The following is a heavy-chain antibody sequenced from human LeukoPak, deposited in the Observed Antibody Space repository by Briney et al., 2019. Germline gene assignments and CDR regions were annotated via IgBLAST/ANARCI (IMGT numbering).Heavy chain of an antibody. CDR2: ISWNSGSI. J-gene: IGHJ4*02. CDR1: GFTFDDYA. CDR3: AKRYDFWSGSPVDY. Sequence: GRSLRLSCAASGFTFDDYAMHWVRQAPGKGLEWVSGISWNSGSIGYADSVKGRFTISRDNSKNTLYLQMNSLRAEDTAVYYCAKRYDFWSGSPVDYWGQGTLVTVSS. D-gene: IGHD3-3*01. V-gene: IGHV3-9*01.